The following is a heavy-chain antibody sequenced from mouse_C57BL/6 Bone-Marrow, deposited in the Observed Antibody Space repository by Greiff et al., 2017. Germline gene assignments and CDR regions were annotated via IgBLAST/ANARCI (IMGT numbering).Heavy chain of an antibody. CDR3: ARERLSGYFDV. Sequence: QVHVKQPGAELVMPGASVKLSCKASGYTFTSYWMHWVKQRPGQGLEWIGEIDPSDRYTNYNQKFKGKSTLTVDKSSSTAYMQLSSLTSEDSAVYYCARERLSGYFDVWGTGTTVTVSS. D-gene: IGHD2-2*01. V-gene: IGHV1-69*01. CDR1: GYTFTSYW. CDR2: IDPSDRYT. J-gene: IGHJ1*03.